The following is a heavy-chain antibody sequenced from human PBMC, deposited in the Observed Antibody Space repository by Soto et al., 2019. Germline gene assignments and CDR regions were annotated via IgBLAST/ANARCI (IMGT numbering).Heavy chain of an antibody. J-gene: IGHJ3*02. Sequence: SETLSLTCAVSDGSISSSNWWSWVRQPPGKGLEWIGEIYHSGSTNYNPSLKSRVTISVDKSKNQFSLKLSSVTAADTAVYYCAREGRYYDSSGYYGATSDAFDIWGQGTMVTVSS. D-gene: IGHD3-22*01. V-gene: IGHV4-4*02. CDR3: AREGRYYDSSGYYGATSDAFDI. CDR1: DGSISSSNW. CDR2: IYHSGST.